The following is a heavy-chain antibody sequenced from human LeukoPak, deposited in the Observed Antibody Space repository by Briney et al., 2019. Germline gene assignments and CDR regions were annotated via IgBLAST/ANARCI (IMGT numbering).Heavy chain of an antibody. V-gene: IGHV3-23*01. CDR3: AKPGSGYYYFDY. Sequence: GGSLRLSCAASGFTFSSYAMSWVRQAPGQGLEWVSAISGSGGSTYYADSVKGRFTISIDNSKNTLYLKMNSLRAEDTAVYYCAKPGSGYYYFDYWGQGTLVTVSS. CDR2: ISGSGGST. D-gene: IGHD3-22*01. J-gene: IGHJ4*02. CDR1: GFTFSSYA.